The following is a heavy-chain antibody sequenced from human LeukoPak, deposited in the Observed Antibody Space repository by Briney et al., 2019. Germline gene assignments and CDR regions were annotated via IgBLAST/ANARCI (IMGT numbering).Heavy chain of an antibody. CDR2: ISYSGDYT. D-gene: IGHD3-22*01. V-gene: IGHV3-23*01. Sequence: GGSLRLSCAASGFTFSDYAMSWVRQAPGRGLEWVATISYSGDYTYYADSVKGRFTMSRDNSKNTLYLQMNSLRDEDTAEYFCAKESLVVIESYFDSWGQGTLVLVSS. CDR3: AKESLVVIESYFDS. J-gene: IGHJ4*02. CDR1: GFTFSDYA.